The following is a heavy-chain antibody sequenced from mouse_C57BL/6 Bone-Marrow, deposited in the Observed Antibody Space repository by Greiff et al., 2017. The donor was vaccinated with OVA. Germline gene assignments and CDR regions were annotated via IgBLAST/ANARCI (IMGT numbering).Heavy chain of an antibody. CDR3: AGISSNYYGSSFDY. V-gene: IGHV1-64*01. Sequence: VQLQQSGAELVKPGASVKLSCKASGYTFTSYWMHWVKQRPGQGLEWIGMIHPNSGSTNYNEKFKSKATLTVDKSSSTAYMQLSSLTSEDSAVYYCAGISSNYYGSSFDYWGQGTTLTVSS. J-gene: IGHJ2*01. CDR2: IHPNSGST. D-gene: IGHD1-1*01. CDR1: GYTFTSYW.